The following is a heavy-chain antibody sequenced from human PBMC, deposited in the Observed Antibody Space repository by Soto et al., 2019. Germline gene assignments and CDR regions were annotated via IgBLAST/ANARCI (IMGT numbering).Heavy chain of an antibody. CDR2: TRNKANSYTT. CDR1: GFNFGDHY. V-gene: IGHV3-72*01. Sequence: GGSQRLSSTASGFNFGDHYMDWVRQAPGKGLEWVGRTRNKANSYTTEYAASVKGRFTISRDDSKNSLYLQMNSLKTEDTAVYYCARGLRFLEWSRGDYFDYWGQGTLVTVSS. J-gene: IGHJ4*02. D-gene: IGHD3-3*01. CDR3: ARGLRFLEWSRGDYFDY.